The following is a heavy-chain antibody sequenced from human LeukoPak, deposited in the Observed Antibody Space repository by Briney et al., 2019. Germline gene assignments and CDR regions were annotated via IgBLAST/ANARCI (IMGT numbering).Heavy chain of an antibody. D-gene: IGHD4-17*01. CDR1: GGSISNYY. CDR3: ARSYGDYITGAYAFDV. V-gene: IGHV4-59*08. Sequence: PSETLSLTCTVSGGSISNYYWSWIRQPPEKGLEWIGYIYYSGSTNYNPSLKSRLTISVDTSKNQFSLKLSSVTAADTAVYYCARSYGDYITGAYAFDVWGQGTMVTISS. J-gene: IGHJ3*01. CDR2: IYYSGST.